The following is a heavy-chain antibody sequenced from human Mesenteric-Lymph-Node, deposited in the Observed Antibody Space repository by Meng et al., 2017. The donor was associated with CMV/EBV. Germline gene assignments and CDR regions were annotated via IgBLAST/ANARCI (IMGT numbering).Heavy chain of an antibody. CDR3: ARGTTPGSSNWFDP. J-gene: IGHJ5*02. V-gene: IGHV3-23*01. CDR1: GFTFSDYA. CDR2: ITGSGANI. D-gene: IGHD6-6*01. Sequence: GESLKISCAASGFTFSDYAISWVRQGPGMRLEWVSAITGSGANIYYADSVQGRFTISRDNRKNTLYLQMSSLRVEDTAIYYCARGTTPGSSNWFDPWGQGTLVTVSS.